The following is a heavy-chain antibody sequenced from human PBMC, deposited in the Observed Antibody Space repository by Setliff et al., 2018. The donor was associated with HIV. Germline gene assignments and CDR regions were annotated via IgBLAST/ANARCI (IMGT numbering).Heavy chain of an antibody. CDR2: ISYSGST. D-gene: IGHD3-10*01. Sequence: SETLSLTCTVSGDSISRGGYYWSWIRQHPGGGLDWIGYISYSGSTNYNPSLKSRVTISVDKSKNQFSLKLSSVTAADTAVYYCARTYGSGSYYQGRYFDYWGQGTLVTVSS. CDR1: GDSISRGGYY. V-gene: IGHV4-31*03. J-gene: IGHJ4*02. CDR3: ARTYGSGSYYQGRYFDY.